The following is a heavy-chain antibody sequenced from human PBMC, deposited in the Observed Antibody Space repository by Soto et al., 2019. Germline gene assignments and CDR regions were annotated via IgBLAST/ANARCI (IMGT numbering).Heavy chain of an antibody. CDR1: GFTFSNYA. V-gene: IGHV3-23*01. CDR3: AKRCRDGYNSEHDY. CDR2: ISGNGRST. D-gene: IGHD5-12*01. Sequence: EVLLLESGGGLVQPGGSLRLSCAASGFTFSNYAMNWVRQAPRKGLEWVSGISGNGRSTYYADSVQGRVTISRDNSKSTLYLQMNSLRAEDTALYYCAKRCRDGYNSEHDYWGQGTLVTVSS. J-gene: IGHJ4*02.